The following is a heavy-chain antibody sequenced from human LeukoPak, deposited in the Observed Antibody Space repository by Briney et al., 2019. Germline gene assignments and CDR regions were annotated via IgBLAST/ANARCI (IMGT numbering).Heavy chain of an antibody. V-gene: IGHV3-21*01. J-gene: IGHJ4*02. CDR1: GFTFSSYS. D-gene: IGHD6-13*01. CDR3: ARDIASARSRAAGNY. CDR2: ISSSSSYI. Sequence: PGGSLRLSCAASGFTFSSYSMNWVRQAPGMGLEWVSSISSSSSYIYYADSVKGRFTISRDNAKNSLYLQMNSLRAEDTAVYYCARDIASARSRAAGNYWGQGTLLTVSS.